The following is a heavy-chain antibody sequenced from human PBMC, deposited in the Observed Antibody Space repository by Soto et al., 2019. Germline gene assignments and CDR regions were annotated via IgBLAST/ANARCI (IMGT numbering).Heavy chain of an antibody. J-gene: IGHJ6*03. CDR3: ARSLPGGTIFYMDV. CDR1: SGSVTSGRFF. Sequence: QVQLRESGPGVVKPSETLSLICSVSSGSVTSGRFFWSWVRQHPGKGLEWIGHIYYGGNTYYNPSLKSGVAMSVDTSKNSFSLTLSALTAADTAVYYCARSLPGGTIFYMDVWGEGTTVTVSS. CDR2: IYYGGNT. D-gene: IGHD2-2*01. V-gene: IGHV4-31*02.